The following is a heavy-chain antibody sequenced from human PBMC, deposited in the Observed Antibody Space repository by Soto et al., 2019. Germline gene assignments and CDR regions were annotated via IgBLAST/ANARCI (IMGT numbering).Heavy chain of an antibody. CDR3: ARGRRDPGNYYYYYMDV. Sequence: SETLSLTCTVSGGSISSYYWSWIRQPPGKGLEWIGYIYYSGSTNYNPSLKSRVTISVDTSKNQFSLKLSSVTAGDTAVYYCARGRRDPGNYYYYYMDVWGKGTTVTVSS. J-gene: IGHJ6*03. CDR1: GGSISSYY. V-gene: IGHV4-59*01. CDR2: IYYSGST.